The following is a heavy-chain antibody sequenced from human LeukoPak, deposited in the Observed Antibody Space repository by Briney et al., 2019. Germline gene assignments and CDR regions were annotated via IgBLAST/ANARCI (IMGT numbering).Heavy chain of an antibody. D-gene: IGHD5-24*01. Sequence: GSLRLSCAASGFTFDDYGMSWVRQAPGKGLEWVSGINWNGVSTRYADSVKGRFTISRDNSKNTLYLQMNSLKTEDTALYYCARQMATILDGILDYWGQGTLVTVSS. CDR1: GFTFDDYG. V-gene: IGHV3-20*04. CDR3: ARQMATILDGILDY. CDR2: INWNGVST. J-gene: IGHJ4*02.